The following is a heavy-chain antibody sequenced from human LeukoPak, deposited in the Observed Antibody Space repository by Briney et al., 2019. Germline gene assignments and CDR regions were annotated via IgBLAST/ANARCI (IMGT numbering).Heavy chain of an antibody. CDR3: ARAGISELRYFDWSRTGAFDI. V-gene: IGHV1-8*01. J-gene: IGHJ3*02. CDR2: MNPNSGNT. CDR1: GYTFTRYG. D-gene: IGHD3-9*01. Sequence: ASVKVSCKASGYTFTRYGISWVRQATGQGLEWMGWMNPNSGNTGYAQKFQGRITMTRNTSISTAYMELSSLRSEDTAVYYCARAGISELRYFDWSRTGAFDIWGQGTMVTVSS.